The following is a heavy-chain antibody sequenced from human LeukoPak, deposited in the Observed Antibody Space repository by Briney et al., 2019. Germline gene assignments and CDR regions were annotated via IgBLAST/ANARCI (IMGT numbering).Heavy chain of an antibody. CDR1: GSTVSSNY. D-gene: IGHD1-26*01. V-gene: IGHV3-53*01. CDR2: IYSGGST. J-gene: IGHJ6*02. Sequence: GGSLRLSCAATGSTVSSNYMSWVRQAPGKGLEWVSVIYSGGSTYYADSVKGRFTISRDNSKNTLYLQMNSLRAEDTAVYYCASSVVVGATNYYGMDVWGQGTTVTVSS. CDR3: ASSVVVGATNYYGMDV.